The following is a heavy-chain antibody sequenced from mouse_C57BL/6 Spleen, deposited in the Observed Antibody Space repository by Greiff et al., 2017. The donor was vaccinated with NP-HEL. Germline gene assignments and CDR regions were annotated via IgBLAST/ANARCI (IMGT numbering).Heavy chain of an antibody. CDR3: ARITGCAY. CDR2: ISDGGSYT. CDR1: GFTFSSYA. D-gene: IGHD1-3*01. Sequence: EVQLVESGGGLVKPGGSLKLSCAASGFTFSSYAMSWVRQTPEKRLEWVATISDGGSYTYYPDNVKGRFTISRDNAKNNLYLQMSHLKSEDTAMYYCARITGCAYWGQGTLVTVSA. J-gene: IGHJ3*01. V-gene: IGHV5-4*01.